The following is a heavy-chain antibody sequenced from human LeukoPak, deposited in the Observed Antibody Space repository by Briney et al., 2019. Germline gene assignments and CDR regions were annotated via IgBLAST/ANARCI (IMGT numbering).Heavy chain of an antibody. CDR1: GGSISSSSYY. V-gene: IGHV4-39*07. J-gene: IGHJ1*01. D-gene: IGHD6-13*01. CDR2: IYYSGST. CDR3: ARSVHRGIAAAGTPAEYFQH. Sequence: SETLSLTCTVSGGSISSSSYYWGWIRQPPGKGLEWIGSIYYSGSTYYNPSLKSRVTISADTSKNQFSLKLSSVTAADTAVYYCARSVHRGIAAAGTPAEYFQHWGQGTLVTVSS.